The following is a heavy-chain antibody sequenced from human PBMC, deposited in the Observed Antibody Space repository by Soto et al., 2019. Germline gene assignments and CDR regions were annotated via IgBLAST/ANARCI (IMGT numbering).Heavy chain of an antibody. D-gene: IGHD6-19*01. CDR3: TRGRDVRIAVAPFDY. Sequence: PGGSLRLSCAASGFTVSSYYMSWVRQAPGKGLEWVSFIYRDGTTYHADSAKGRFTISRDDSKNTLYLQMTSLRAEDTAVYYCTRGRDVRIAVAPFDYWGQGTLVTVSS. V-gene: IGHV3-66*01. J-gene: IGHJ4*02. CDR1: GFTVSSYY. CDR2: IYRDGTT.